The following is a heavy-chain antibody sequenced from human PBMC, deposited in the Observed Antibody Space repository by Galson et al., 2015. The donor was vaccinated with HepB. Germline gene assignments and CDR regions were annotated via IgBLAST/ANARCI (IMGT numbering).Heavy chain of an antibody. V-gene: IGHV4-31*03. CDR2: ICFSGSA. J-gene: IGHJ6*03. D-gene: IGHD3-10*01. CDR1: GGSISSGGYC. Sequence: TLSLTCTVSGGSISSGGYCWTWIRQHPGKGLEWIGYICFSGSASYNPSLKSRVTISVDTSKNQFSLKLNSVTAADTAVYYCARTYGSGSYPKWVRTNYFYYMDVWGKGTTVTVSS. CDR3: ARTYGSGSYPKWVRTNYFYYMDV.